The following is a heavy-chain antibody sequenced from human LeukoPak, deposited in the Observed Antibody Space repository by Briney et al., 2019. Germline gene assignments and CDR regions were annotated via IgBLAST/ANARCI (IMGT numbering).Heavy chain of an antibody. D-gene: IGHD3-10*01. Sequence: LQTLCLTPAVSVGSSSGDFCSSIPGPPGKGVWWIGGMNHTGSTNYNTSLKSPVTISVYMSKRPFSLRLCPVTPAQTPACFCARLPDYYGSEIQSYYYHNMDVWGKGTTVTVSS. CDR3: ARLPDYYGSEIQSYYYHNMDV. CDR1: VGSSSGDF. V-gene: IGHV4-34*01. CDR2: MNHTGST. J-gene: IGHJ6*03.